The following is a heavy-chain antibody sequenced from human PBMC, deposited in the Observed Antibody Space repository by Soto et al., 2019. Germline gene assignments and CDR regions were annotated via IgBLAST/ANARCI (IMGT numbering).Heavy chain of an antibody. CDR1: GGYYRSYT. D-gene: IGHD4-17*01. CDR3: ARESVGASPPLNY. CDR2: VIPILGVV. V-gene: IGHV1-69*08. J-gene: IGHJ4*03. Sequence: QVQVVQSGAEVKKPGSSVKVSCKASGGYYRSYTITWVRQAPGQGLEWMGRVIPILGVVNYAQKFQGKVTFTGDKPTSTAYRELGSLSSHHTAVYYWARESVGASPPLNYGGQGP.